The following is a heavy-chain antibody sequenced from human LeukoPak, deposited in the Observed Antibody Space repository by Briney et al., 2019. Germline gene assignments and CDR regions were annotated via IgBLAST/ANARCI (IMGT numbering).Heavy chain of an antibody. J-gene: IGHJ4*02. Sequence: GASVKVSCKAPGGTFSSYAISWVRQAPGQGLEWMGGIIPIFGTANYAQKFQGRVTITTDESTSTAYMELSSLRSEDTAVYYCASTWKNYYDSSGYGTFDYWGQGTLVTVSS. V-gene: IGHV1-69*05. CDR3: ASTWKNYYDSSGYGTFDY. CDR2: IIPIFGTA. CDR1: GGTFSSYA. D-gene: IGHD3-22*01.